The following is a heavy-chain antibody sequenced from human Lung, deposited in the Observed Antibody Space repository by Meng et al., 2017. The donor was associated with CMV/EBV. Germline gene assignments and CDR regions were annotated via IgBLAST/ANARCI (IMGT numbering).Heavy chain of an antibody. Sequence: QLQLQESGPGLVKPSXTLXLTCPXSGGSISSSSYYWGWIRQPPGKGLEWIGSIYYSGSTYYNPSLKSRVTISVDTSKNQFSLKLSSVTAADTAVYYCARDHLRGSYYPEYFQHWGQGTLVTVSS. CDR2: IYYSGST. CDR3: ARDHLRGSYYPEYFQH. D-gene: IGHD1-26*01. J-gene: IGHJ1*01. V-gene: IGHV4-39*07. CDR1: GGSISSSSYY.